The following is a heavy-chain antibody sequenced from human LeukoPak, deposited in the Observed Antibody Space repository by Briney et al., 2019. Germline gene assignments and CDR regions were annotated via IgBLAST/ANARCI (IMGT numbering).Heavy chain of an antibody. J-gene: IGHJ5*02. D-gene: IGHD3-3*01. CDR3: ARVYYDFWSGYYVHVVAYVDP. Sequence: PSETLSLTCTVSGYSISSGYYWGWIRQPPGKGLEWIGSIYHSGSTYYNPSLKSRVTISVETSKNQFSLKLSSVTAADTAVYYCARVYYDFWSGYYVHVVAYVDPWGQGTLVTVSS. CDR2: IYHSGST. V-gene: IGHV4-38-2*02. CDR1: GYSISSGYY.